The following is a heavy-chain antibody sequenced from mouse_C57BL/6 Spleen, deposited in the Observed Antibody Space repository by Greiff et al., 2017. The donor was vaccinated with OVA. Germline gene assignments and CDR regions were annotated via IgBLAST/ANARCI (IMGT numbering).Heavy chain of an antibody. J-gene: IGHJ4*01. CDR3: ARLGLRDAMDY. CDR1: GFTFSDYG. V-gene: IGHV5-17*01. Sequence: EVKLMESGGGLVKPGGSLKLSCAASGFTFSDYGMHWVRQAPEKGLEWVAYISSGSSTIYYADTVKGRFTISRDNAKNTLFLQMTSLRSEDTAMYYCARLGLRDAMDYWGQGTSVTVSS. D-gene: IGHD2-4*01. CDR2: ISSGSSTI.